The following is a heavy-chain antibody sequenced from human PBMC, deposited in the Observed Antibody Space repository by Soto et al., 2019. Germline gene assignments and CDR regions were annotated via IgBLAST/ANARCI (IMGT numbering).Heavy chain of an antibody. D-gene: IGHD6-13*01. CDR2: ISGSGGST. CDR3: AKVTKRAAAGRYEYYKYGMDV. V-gene: IGHV3-23*01. Sequence: GGSLRLSCAASGFTFSSYAMSWVRQAPGKGLEWVSAISGSGGSTYYADSVKGRFTISRDNSKNTLYLQMNSLRAEDTAVYYCAKVTKRAAAGRYEYYKYGMDVWGQGTTVTVSS. CDR1: GFTFSSYA. J-gene: IGHJ6*02.